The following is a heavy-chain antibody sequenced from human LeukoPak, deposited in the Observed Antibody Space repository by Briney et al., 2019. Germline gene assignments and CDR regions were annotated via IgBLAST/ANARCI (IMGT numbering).Heavy chain of an antibody. CDR3: ARNEFRSYGLVHY. J-gene: IGHJ4*02. V-gene: IGHV4-4*07. D-gene: IGHD6-6*01. CDR1: GDSLGNYY. CDR2: ISTSGST. Sequence: SETLSLTCTVSGDSLGNYYWSWIRQSAGKGREWIGRISTSGSTDYNPSLRSRVTMSVDTPRNQFPLTLTSVTAADTAVYYCARNEFRSYGLVHYWGQGTLVTVSS.